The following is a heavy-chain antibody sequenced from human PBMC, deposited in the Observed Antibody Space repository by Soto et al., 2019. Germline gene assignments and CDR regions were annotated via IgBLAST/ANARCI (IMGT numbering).Heavy chain of an antibody. J-gene: IGHJ4*02. Sequence: GGSLRLSCAASGFTFSSFAMSWVRQAPGKGLEWVSAIGRSGGDAYYADSVKGRFTISRDNSKNTLYLQMNSLRADDTAIYYCADPPTSDYWGQGTLVTVPQ. V-gene: IGHV3-23*01. CDR1: GFTFSSFA. CDR2: IGRSGGDA. CDR3: ADPPTSDY.